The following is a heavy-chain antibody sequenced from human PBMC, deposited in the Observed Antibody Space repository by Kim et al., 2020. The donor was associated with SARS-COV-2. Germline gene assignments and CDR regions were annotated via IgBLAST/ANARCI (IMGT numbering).Heavy chain of an antibody. CDR1: GGTFSSYA. D-gene: IGHD4-17*01. Sequence: SVKVSCKASGGTFSSYAISWVRQAPGQGLEWMGGIIPIFGTANYAQKFQGRVTITADESTSTAHMELSSLRSEDTAVYYCARSHDYGDPGLDYWGQGTLVTVSS. CDR2: IIPIFGTA. CDR3: ARSHDYGDPGLDY. J-gene: IGHJ4*02. V-gene: IGHV1-69*13.